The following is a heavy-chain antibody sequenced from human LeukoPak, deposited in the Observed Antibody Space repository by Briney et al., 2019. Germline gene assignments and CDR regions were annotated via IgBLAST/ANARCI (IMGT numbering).Heavy chain of an antibody. D-gene: IGHD3-10*01. CDR1: GFTFINYG. J-gene: IGHJ4*02. CDR2: TSYDGSHK. Sequence: GGSLRLSCAASGFTFINYGMHWVRQAPGKGLEWVAVTSYDGSHKHYADSVKGRFTISRDNAENTLYLQMNSLRTEDTAVYYCAKDIMVQGVINGFDYWGQGTLVTVSS. V-gene: IGHV3-30*18. CDR3: AKDIMVQGVINGFDY.